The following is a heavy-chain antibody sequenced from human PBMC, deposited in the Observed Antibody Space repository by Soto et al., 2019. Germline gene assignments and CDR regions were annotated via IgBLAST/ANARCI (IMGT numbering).Heavy chain of an antibody. CDR3: ARAWRQMSSGGFFDY. CDR2: IVPLSGTP. D-gene: IGHD3-16*01. V-gene: IGHV1-69*06. CDR1: GANSNSYS. J-gene: IGHJ4*02. Sequence: QVRLVQSGAEVKRPGSSVKLSCKVSGANSNSYSIAWVRQAPGQGLQWLGNIVPLSGTPTHAQQFQARVTITADTYTITAYLELSRLRSEDTASYYCARAWRQMSSGGFFDYCGQGILVTISS.